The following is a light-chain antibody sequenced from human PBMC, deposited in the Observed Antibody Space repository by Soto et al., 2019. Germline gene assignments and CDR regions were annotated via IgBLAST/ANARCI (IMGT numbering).Light chain of an antibody. J-gene: IGKJ4*01. CDR1: QSISSW. CDR2: KAS. V-gene: IGKV1-5*03. Sequence: DIQMTQSPSTLSASVGDRVSVTCRASQSISSWLAWYQQKPGKAPKLLIYKASSLESGVPSRFSGSGSGTEFTLTISSLQPDDFATYYCQQFNSYPLTFGGGTKVEIK. CDR3: QQFNSYPLT.